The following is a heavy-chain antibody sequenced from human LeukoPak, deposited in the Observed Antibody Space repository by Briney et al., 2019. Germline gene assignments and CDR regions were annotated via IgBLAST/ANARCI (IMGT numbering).Heavy chain of an antibody. CDR3: ARRSAMAATGNWFDP. D-gene: IGHD6-19*01. CDR1: GFTFSDYY. V-gene: IGHV4-34*01. Sequence: GSLRLSCAASGFTFSDYYMSWIRQPPGKGLEWIGTMHSSGSTDYCPSLKSRVTISIDASKNHFSLNLSSVTAADTAVYYCARRSAMAATGNWFDPWGQGTLVTVSS. CDR2: MHSSGST. J-gene: IGHJ5*02.